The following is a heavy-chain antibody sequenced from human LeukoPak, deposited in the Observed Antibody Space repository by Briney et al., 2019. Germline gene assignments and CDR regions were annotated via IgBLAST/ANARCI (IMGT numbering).Heavy chain of an antibody. D-gene: IGHD3-10*01. Sequence: GGSLRLSCAASGFTFSSYWMHWVRQAPGKGLVWVSCINSDESSTRYADSVKGRFTISRDNAKNTLYLQMNSLRAEDTAVYYCARGSAYGLLWFGELFDYWGQGTLVTVSS. CDR3: ARGSAYGLLWFGELFDY. CDR2: INSDESST. J-gene: IGHJ4*02. V-gene: IGHV3-74*01. CDR1: GFTFSSYW.